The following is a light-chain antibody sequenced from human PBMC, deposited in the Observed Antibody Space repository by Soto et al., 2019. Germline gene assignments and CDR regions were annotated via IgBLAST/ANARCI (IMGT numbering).Light chain of an antibody. V-gene: IGLV2-14*01. Sequence: QSALTQPASVSGSPGQSITISCTGTSSDVGGYEYVSWYQQHPGKAPKLMIYDVSNRPSGVSNRFSGSKSGSTASLTISGLQAEDEADYYCSSYTTGSTLGVFGGGTKVTVL. CDR1: SSDVGGYEY. J-gene: IGLJ2*01. CDR3: SSYTTGSTLGV. CDR2: DVS.